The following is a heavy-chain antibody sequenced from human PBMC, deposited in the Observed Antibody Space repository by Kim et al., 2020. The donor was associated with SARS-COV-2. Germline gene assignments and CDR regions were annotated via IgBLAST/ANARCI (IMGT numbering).Heavy chain of an antibody. V-gene: IGHV4-39*01. Sequence: SETLSLTCTVSGGSISSSSYYWGWIRQPPGKRLEWIGSIYYSGSTYYNPSLKSRVTISVDTSKNQFSLKLSSVTAADTAVYYCARHSGSSRIFDYWGQGTLVTVSS. CDR2: IYYSGST. D-gene: IGHD6-13*01. CDR1: GGSISSSSYY. CDR3: ARHSGSSRIFDY. J-gene: IGHJ4*02.